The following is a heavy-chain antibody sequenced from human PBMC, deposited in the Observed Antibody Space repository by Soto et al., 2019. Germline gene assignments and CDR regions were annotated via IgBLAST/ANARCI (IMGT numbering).Heavy chain of an antibody. CDR2: IIPIFGTA. Sequence: GASVKVSCKASGGTFSSYAISWVRQAPGQGLEWMGGIIPIFGTANYAQKFQGRVTITADESTSTAYMELSSLRSEDTAVYYCARAVVPAHYHYYGMDVWGQGTTVTVSS. CDR1: GGTFSSYA. J-gene: IGHJ6*02. V-gene: IGHV1-69*13. D-gene: IGHD6-6*01. CDR3: ARAVVPAHYHYYGMDV.